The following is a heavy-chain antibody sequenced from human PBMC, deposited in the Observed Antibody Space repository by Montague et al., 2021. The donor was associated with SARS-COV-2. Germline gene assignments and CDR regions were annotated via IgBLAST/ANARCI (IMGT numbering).Heavy chain of an antibody. CDR1: GVSITSDY. CDR3: VRDGGNWYYFDY. V-gene: IGHV4-4*07. D-gene: IGHD3-16*01. Sequence: SETLSLTCSIAGVSITSDYWSWVRQPAGNGLECIAHIYASGTTNYSPSLKSRVRLSIDKPKNQFSLKLESLTAADTAVYYCVRDGGNWYYFDYWGQGTLVTVSS. CDR2: IYASGTT. J-gene: IGHJ4*02.